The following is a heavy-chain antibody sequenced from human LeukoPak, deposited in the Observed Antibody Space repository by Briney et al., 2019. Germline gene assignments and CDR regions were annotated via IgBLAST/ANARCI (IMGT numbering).Heavy chain of an antibody. V-gene: IGHV3-49*04. D-gene: IGHD2-2*01. CDR2: IRSKAYGGTT. CDR3: TRGGRGAVVPAAIAY. CDR1: GFTFGDYA. Sequence: PGGSLRLSCTASGFTFGDYAMSWVRQAPGKGLEWVGFIRSKAYGGTTEYAASVKGRFTIPRDDSKSIAYLQMNSLKTEDTAVYYCTRGGRGAVVPAAIAYWGQGTLVTVSS. J-gene: IGHJ4*02.